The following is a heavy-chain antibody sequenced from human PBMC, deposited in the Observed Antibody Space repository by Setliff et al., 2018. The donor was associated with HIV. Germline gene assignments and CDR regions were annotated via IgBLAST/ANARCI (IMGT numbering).Heavy chain of an antibody. CDR1: NYTLINYG. Sequence: VASVKVSCKASNYTLINYGVSWVRQAPGQGLEWMGWIGSYSGYTIYAQKFQDRLTMTTDTSTTTASMELGSLRSDDTAVYYCVRGHCNSDKCWYTWFDPWGHGTLVTVAS. V-gene: IGHV1-18*01. J-gene: IGHJ5*02. D-gene: IGHD2-2*01. CDR3: VRGHCNSDKCWYTWFDP. CDR2: IGSYSGYT.